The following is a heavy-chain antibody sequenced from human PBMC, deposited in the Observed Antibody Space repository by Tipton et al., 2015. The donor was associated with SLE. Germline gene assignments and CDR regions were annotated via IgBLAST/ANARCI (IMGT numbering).Heavy chain of an antibody. D-gene: IGHD3-9*01. J-gene: IGHJ3*01. V-gene: IGHV4-39*07. CDR2: IYYRGST. CDR1: GASISSSSYY. Sequence: TLSLTCTVSGASISSSSYYWGWIRQPPGMGLEWIGSIYYRGSTYYNPSLKSRVTISVDTSKNHFSLRLSSVTAADTAVYFCASLSLRYFDWLPEGRAFDVWGQGTMVAVSS. CDR3: ASLSLRYFDWLPEGRAFDV.